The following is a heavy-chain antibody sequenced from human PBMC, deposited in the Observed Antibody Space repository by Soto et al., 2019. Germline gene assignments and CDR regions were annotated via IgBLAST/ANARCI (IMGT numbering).Heavy chain of an antibody. J-gene: IGHJ3*02. Sequence: EVQLVESGGGLVQPGGSLRLSCAASGFTFSSYWMTWVRQAPGKGLEWVANINPDGSEKYYVDSVKGRFTISRDNAKNSLYLQMDSPRAADTVVYYCARGVTTGVEAFDMWGQGTMVTVSS. CDR3: ARGVTTGVEAFDM. V-gene: IGHV3-7*01. CDR2: INPDGSEK. D-gene: IGHD3-3*01. CDR1: GFTFSSYW.